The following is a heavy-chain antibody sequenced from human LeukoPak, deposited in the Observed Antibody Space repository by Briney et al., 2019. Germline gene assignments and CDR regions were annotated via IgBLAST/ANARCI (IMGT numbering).Heavy chain of an antibody. CDR2: ISSSSSYI. CDR1: GFTFSSYS. V-gene: IGHV3-21*04. CDR3: AKDRVTRFGPQSIDY. Sequence: GGSLRLSCAASGFTFSSYSMNWVRQAPGKGLEWVSSISSSSSYIYYADSVKGRFTISRDNAKNSLYLQMNSLRAEDTAVYYCAKDRVTRFGPQSIDYWGQGTLVTVSS. J-gene: IGHJ4*02. D-gene: IGHD3-10*01.